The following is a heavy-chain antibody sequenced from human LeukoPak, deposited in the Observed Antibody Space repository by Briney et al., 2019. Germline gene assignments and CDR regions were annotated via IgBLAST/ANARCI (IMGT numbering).Heavy chain of an antibody. J-gene: IGHJ4*02. V-gene: IGHV3-30-3*01. CDR3: AREGYYGSGSPPSLYFDY. Sequence: SGGSLRLSCAASGFTFRNYVIHWVRQAPGKGLEWVAVTSSDLNVKLYADSVKGRFTISRDNSRSTLYLQMNSLRPEDTAIYYCAREGYYGSGSPPSLYFDYWDQGTLVTVSS. CDR1: GFTFRNYV. CDR2: TSSDLNVK. D-gene: IGHD3-10*01.